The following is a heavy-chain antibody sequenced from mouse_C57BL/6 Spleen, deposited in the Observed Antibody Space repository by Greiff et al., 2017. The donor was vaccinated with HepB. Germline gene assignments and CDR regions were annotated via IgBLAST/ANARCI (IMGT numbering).Heavy chain of an antibody. CDR3: ARAVYYDYGFDY. CDR1: GYAFTNYL. Sequence: VQLQQSGAELVRPGTSVKVSCKASGYAFTNYLIEWVKQRPGQGLEWIGMIHPNSGSTNYNEKFKSKATLTVDKSSSTAYMQLSSLTSEDSAVYYCARAVYYDYGFDYWGQGTTLTVSS. D-gene: IGHD2-4*01. V-gene: IGHV1-54*01. CDR2: IHPNSGST. J-gene: IGHJ2*01.